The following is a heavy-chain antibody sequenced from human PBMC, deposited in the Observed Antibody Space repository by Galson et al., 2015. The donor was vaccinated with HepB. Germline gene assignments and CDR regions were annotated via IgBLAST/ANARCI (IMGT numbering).Heavy chain of an antibody. D-gene: IGHD1-26*01. J-gene: IGHJ6*02. V-gene: IGHV1-3*01. CDR2: INAGNSIT. Sequence: SVKVSCKASGYTFTSYAMHWVRQAPGQRLEWMGRINAGNSITRYSQNFQGRLTITRDTSATTAYMELRSLRSEDTAVYYCARDHDPSGSYYNDYYVMDVWGQGTTVTVSS. CDR1: GYTFTSYA. CDR3: ARDHDPSGSYYNDYYVMDV.